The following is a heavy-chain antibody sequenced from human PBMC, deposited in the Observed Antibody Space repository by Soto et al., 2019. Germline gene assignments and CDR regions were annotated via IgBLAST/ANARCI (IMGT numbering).Heavy chain of an antibody. Sequence: GESLKISCKGSGYNFANYWIGWVRQMPGKGLEWMGMIFPGDSDTKNSPSLQGQITMSVDKSDSSANLQWRSLKASDTAMYYCAAGYTTGPDAFDIWGQGTMVTVSS. CDR2: IFPGDSDT. CDR1: GYNFANYW. D-gene: IGHD6-13*01. J-gene: IGHJ3*02. CDR3: AAGYTTGPDAFDI. V-gene: IGHV5-51*01.